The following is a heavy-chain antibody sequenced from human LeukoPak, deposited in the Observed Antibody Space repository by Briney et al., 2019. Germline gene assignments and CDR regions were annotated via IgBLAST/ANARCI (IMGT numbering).Heavy chain of an antibody. V-gene: IGHV3-7*01. CDR1: GFTFSSYW. J-gene: IGHJ4*02. CDR2: IKEDGSEK. D-gene: IGHD2-2*01. Sequence: GGSLRLSCAASGFTFSSYWMSWVRQTPGKGLEWVANIKEDGSEKYYVDSVKGRLTISRDNSKNTLYLQMNSLRAEDTAAYYCAKDLGYCSSTSCPGDYWGQGTLVTVSS. CDR3: AKDLGYCSSTSCPGDY.